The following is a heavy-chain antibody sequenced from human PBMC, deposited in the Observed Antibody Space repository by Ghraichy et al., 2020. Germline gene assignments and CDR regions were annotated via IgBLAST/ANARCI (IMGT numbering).Heavy chain of an antibody. CDR2: IGTAGAT. CDR1: GFTFSGYD. J-gene: IGHJ4*02. CDR3: ARGSSSSGWFIDY. D-gene: IGHD6-19*01. Sequence: GSLRLSCAASGFTFSGYDFHWVRQPTGKGLEWVSAIGTAGATYYPDSVKGRFTISREDARNSLYLQMNSLRAGDTAVYYCARGSSSSGWFIDYWGQGTLVTVSS. V-gene: IGHV3-13*01.